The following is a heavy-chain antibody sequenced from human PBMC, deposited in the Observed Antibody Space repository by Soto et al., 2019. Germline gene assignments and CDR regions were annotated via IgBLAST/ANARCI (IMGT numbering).Heavy chain of an antibody. J-gene: IGHJ4*02. CDR1: GYTFTSYG. D-gene: IGHD4-17*01. CDR3: ARDLLPHGDYGHFDY. Sequence: ASVKVSCKASGYTFTSYGISWVRQAPGQGLEWMGWISAYNGNTNYAQKLQGRVTMTTDTSTSTAYMELRSLRSDDTAVYYCARDLLPHGDYGHFDYWGQGTLVTLSS. CDR2: ISAYNGNT. V-gene: IGHV1-18*01.